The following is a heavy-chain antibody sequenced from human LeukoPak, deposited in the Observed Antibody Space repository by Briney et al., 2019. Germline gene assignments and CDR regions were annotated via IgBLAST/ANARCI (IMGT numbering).Heavy chain of an antibody. CDR3: ARLSGSFDM. Sequence: GGSLRLSCTASGFTFTNYAMAWVRQAPGEGLEWVSAFGGGAAYYADFVKGRFTISRDNSKNTVYLQLSSLRADDTAIYYCARLSGSFDMWGQGTMVTVSS. V-gene: IGHV3-23*01. CDR2: FGGGAA. D-gene: IGHD3-10*01. J-gene: IGHJ3*02. CDR1: GFTFTNYA.